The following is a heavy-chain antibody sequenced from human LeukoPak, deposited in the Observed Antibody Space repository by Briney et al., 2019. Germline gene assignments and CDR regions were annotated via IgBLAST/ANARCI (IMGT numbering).Heavy chain of an antibody. V-gene: IGHV3-7*05. CDR1: GFTFSNYW. J-gene: IGHJ4*02. CDR3: ARRESVSHSLPFDY. D-gene: IGHD2-15*01. CDR2: IKPDGSEK. Sequence: GGSLRLSCAASGFTFSNYWMNWVRQTPGKGLEWVANIKPDGSEKYYVDSVKGRFTISRDNAKNSLYLQMNRLRVDDTAVYYCARRESVSHSLPFDYWGQGTLVTVSS.